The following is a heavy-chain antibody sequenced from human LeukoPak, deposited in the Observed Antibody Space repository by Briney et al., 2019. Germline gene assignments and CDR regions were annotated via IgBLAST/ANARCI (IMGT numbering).Heavy chain of an antibody. CDR1: GFTFSSYW. D-gene: IGHD6-13*01. CDR3: ARDFEQQLGYYYYYYMDV. CDR2: IKQDGSEK. V-gene: IGHV3-7*01. J-gene: IGHJ6*03. Sequence: GGSLRLSCAASGFTFSSYWMSWVRQAPGKGLEWAANIKQDGSEKYYVDSVKGRFTISRDNAKNSLYLQMNSLRAEDTAVYYCARDFEQQLGYYYYYYMDVWGKGTTVTVSS.